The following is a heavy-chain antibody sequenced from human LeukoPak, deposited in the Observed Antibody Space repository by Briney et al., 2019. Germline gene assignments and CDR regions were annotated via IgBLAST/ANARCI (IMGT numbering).Heavy chain of an antibody. J-gene: IGHJ4*02. CDR2: ISSSSSYI. V-gene: IGHV3-21*01. D-gene: IGHD3-22*01. CDR1: GFTFSSYW. Sequence: GGSLRLSCAASGFTFSSYWMHWVRQAPGKGLEWVPSISSSSSYIFYADSVKGRFTISRDNAKNSLFLQMNSLRAEDTAVYYCARDPSGYYQFDSWGQGTLVTVSS. CDR3: ARDPSGYYQFDS.